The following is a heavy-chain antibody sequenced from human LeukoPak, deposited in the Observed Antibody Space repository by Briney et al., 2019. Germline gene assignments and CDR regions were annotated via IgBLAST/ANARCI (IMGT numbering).Heavy chain of an antibody. V-gene: IGHV4-59*01. CDR2: IYHSGST. CDR1: GASISTYY. Sequence: SETLSLTCTVSGASISTYYWSWIRQPPGKGLEWIGYIYHSGSTHSIPSLRSRVTISLDTSKNQFSLKLTSVTAADTAVYYCARSAYCGGDCYYYFDYWGQGTLVTVSS. D-gene: IGHD2-21*02. CDR3: ARSAYCGGDCYYYFDY. J-gene: IGHJ4*02.